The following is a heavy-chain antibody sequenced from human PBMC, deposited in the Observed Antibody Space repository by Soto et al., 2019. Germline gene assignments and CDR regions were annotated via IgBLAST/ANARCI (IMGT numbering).Heavy chain of an antibody. D-gene: IGHD2-2*01. CDR1: GGSISSGGYS. V-gene: IGHV4-30-2*01. CDR3: ARVPDR. CDR2: IYHSGST. Sequence: PSETLSLTCAVSGGSISSGGYSWSWIRQPQGKGLEWIGYIYHSGSTYYNPSLKSRVTISVDRSKNQFSLKLSSVTAADTAVYYCARVPDRWGQGTLVTVSS. J-gene: IGHJ5*02.